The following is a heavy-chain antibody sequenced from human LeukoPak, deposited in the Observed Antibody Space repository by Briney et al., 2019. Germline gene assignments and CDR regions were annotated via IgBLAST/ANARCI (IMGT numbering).Heavy chain of an antibody. D-gene: IGHD5-12*01. Sequence: GGSLRLSCAASGFAFNNAWMNWVRQGPGKGLEWIGRIKSKTDGGTTDYAAPVKGRFTISRDDSKNTLYLQMNSLRVEDTAVYYCVTDGGYSPCDYWGQGTLVTVSS. CDR3: VTDGGYSPCDY. J-gene: IGHJ4*02. CDR2: IKSKTDGGTT. CDR1: GFAFNNAW. V-gene: IGHV3-15*01.